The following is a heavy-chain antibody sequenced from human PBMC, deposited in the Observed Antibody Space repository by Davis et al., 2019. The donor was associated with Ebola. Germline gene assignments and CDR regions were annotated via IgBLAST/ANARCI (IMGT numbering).Heavy chain of an antibody. V-gene: IGHV4-31*02. J-gene: IGHJ6*03. CDR3: ARDLRYDSSGYDYYFYMDV. CDR1: GGSISRGGSY. Sequence: SCTVSGGSISRGGSYWTWIRQHPGKGLEWIGYIYYSGSTYYKPSLKSRVTMSLDTSKNQFSLNLYSVTAADTAVYYCARDLRYDSSGYDYYFYMDVWGKGTTVTVSS. D-gene: IGHD3-22*01. CDR2: IYYSGST.